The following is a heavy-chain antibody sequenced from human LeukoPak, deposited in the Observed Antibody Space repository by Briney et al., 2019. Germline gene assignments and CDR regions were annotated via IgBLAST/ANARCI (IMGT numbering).Heavy chain of an antibody. Sequence: ASVKVSCKTSGYTFTNYAMNWVRQAPGQGLEWMGWINPNTGNPTYAQGFTGRFVFSLDTSVTTTYLQISGLKAEDTAVYYCARAYQRLGGLSFPDSWGQGTLVTVSS. V-gene: IGHV7-4-1*02. J-gene: IGHJ5*01. CDR1: GYTFTNYA. CDR2: INPNTGNP. CDR3: ARAYQRLGGLSFPDS. D-gene: IGHD3-16*02.